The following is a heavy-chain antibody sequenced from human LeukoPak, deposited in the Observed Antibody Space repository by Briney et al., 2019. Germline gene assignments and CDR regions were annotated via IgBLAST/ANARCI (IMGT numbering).Heavy chain of an antibody. CDR2: IYHRGTT. CDR1: GDSISSNDW. J-gene: IGHJ4*02. V-gene: IGHV4-4*02. D-gene: IGHD3-22*01. Sequence: SETLSLTCAVSGDSISSNDWWSWVRQPPGKGLEWIGEIYHRGTTNYSPSLKSRVTISVDKSKNQFSLKLTSVTAADTAVYYCARVQTSSGYYTYFDNWGQGTLVTVSS. CDR3: ARVQTSSGYYTYFDN.